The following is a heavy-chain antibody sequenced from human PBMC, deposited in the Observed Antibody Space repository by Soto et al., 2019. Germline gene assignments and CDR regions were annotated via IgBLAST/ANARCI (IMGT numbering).Heavy chain of an antibody. CDR1: GYTFTSYD. D-gene: IGHD3-9*01. CDR3: ARVFGTYYDILTGLWGGHFDY. Sequence: ASVKVYCKASGYTFTSYDINWVRQATGQGLKWMGWMNPNIGITSYAQKFQGRVTMTRDTSTSTVYIELISLRSEDTAVFYCARVFGTYYDILTGLWGGHFDYWGQGTQVTVSS. V-gene: IGHV1-8*01. CDR2: MNPNIGIT. J-gene: IGHJ4*02.